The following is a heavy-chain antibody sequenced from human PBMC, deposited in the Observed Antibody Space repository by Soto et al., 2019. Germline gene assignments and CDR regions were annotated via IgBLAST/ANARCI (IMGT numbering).Heavy chain of an antibody. Sequence: QLQLQESGPGLVKPSETLSLTCTVSGGSISSGGYYWSWIRQHPGKGLEWIGYIYYSGSTYYNPSLKSRVTISVDTSKNQFSLKLSSVTAADTAVYYCARGIYDSSGYYPYYYYGMDVWGQGTTVTVSS. D-gene: IGHD3-22*01. CDR2: IYYSGST. CDR3: ARGIYDSSGYYPYYYYGMDV. J-gene: IGHJ6*02. V-gene: IGHV4-31*03. CDR1: GGSISSGGYY.